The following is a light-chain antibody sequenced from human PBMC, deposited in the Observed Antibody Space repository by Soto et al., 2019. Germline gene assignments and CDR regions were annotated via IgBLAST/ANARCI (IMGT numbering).Light chain of an antibody. Sequence: IELTQSTEFLYASVGDRVTITCRASQGISSFLAWYQQKPGKAPNLLMYAASTLQSGVPSRFSGGESGTEYTLTIISLQPEDSATYYSQQLSTCPLTFGHGTRLEIK. CDR1: QGISSF. V-gene: IGKV1-9*01. J-gene: IGKJ5*01. CDR3: QQLSTCPLT. CDR2: AAS.